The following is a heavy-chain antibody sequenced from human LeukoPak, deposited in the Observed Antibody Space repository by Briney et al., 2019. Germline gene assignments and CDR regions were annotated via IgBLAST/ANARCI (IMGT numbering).Heavy chain of an antibody. CDR2: IYTSGST. J-gene: IGHJ5*02. D-gene: IGHD3-16*01. V-gene: IGHV4-61*02. CDR3: ARASVAWGWLDP. CDR1: GDSISSGSYY. Sequence: ASETLSLTCTVSGDSISSGSYYWSWIRQPAGKGLEWIGRIYTSGSTDYNPSLKSRLTISVDTSKNQFSLRLSSVTAADTAVYYCARASVAWGWLDPWGQGTLVIVSS.